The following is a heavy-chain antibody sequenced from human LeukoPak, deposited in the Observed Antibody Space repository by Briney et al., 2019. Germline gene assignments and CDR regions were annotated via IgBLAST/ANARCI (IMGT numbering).Heavy chain of an antibody. J-gene: IGHJ4*02. CDR2: ISGSGGST. CDR1: GFTFSSYA. D-gene: IGHD1-26*01. V-gene: IGHV3-23*01. CDR3: AKDPGRETYYFDS. Sequence: GGSLRLSCAASGFTFSSYAMSWVRQAPGKGLEWVSAISGSGGSTHYADSVKGRFTISRDNSKNTLYLQMNSLRPEDTAVYYCAKDPGRETYYFDSWGQGTLVTVSS.